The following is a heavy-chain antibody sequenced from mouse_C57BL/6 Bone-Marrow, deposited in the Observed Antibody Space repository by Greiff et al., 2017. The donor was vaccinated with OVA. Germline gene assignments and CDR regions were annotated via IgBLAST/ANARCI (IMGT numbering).Heavy chain of an antibody. CDR1: GYTFTDYY. Sequence: EVQLQQSGPELVKPGASVKISCKASGYTFTDYYMNWVKQSHGKSLEWIGDINPNNGGTSYNQKFKGKATLTVDKSSSTAYMELRSLTSEDSAVYYCARWSRGYFDVWGTGTTVTVSS. J-gene: IGHJ1*03. CDR3: ARWSRGYFDV. CDR2: INPNNGGT. V-gene: IGHV1-26*01.